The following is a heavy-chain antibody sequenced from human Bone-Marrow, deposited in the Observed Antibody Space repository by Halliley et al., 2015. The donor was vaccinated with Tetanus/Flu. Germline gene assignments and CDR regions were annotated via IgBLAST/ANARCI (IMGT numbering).Heavy chain of an antibody. D-gene: IGHD3-10*02. Sequence: LVKPTQTLSLTCAISGDSVSNTSSAWNWIRQSPSRGLEWLGRTFYRSRWFNDYAPTVRSRITIKPDTSTNEFSLQLNFVTPDDTAVYFCARGFDVRGFECWGQGALVTFSS. J-gene: IGHJ4*02. CDR1: GDSVSNTSSA. V-gene: IGHV6-1*01. CDR3: ARGFDVRGFEC. CDR2: TFYRSRWFN.